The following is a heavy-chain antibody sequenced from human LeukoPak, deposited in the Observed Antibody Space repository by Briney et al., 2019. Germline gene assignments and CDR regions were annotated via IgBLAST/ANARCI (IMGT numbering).Heavy chain of an antibody. D-gene: IGHD3-9*01. CDR3: ARVRDYDILTGYYVWFDP. CDR1: GGTFSSYA. CDR2: IIPIFGTA. J-gene: IGHJ5*02. Sequence: SVKVSRKASGGTFSSYAISWVRQAPGQGLEWMGGIIPIFGTANYAQKFQGRVTITADESTSTAYMELSSLRSEDTAVYYCARVRDYDILTGYYVWFDPWGQGTLVTVSS. V-gene: IGHV1-69*13.